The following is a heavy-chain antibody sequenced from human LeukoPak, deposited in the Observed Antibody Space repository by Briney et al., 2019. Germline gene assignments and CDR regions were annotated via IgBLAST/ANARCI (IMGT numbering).Heavy chain of an antibody. V-gene: IGHV4-59*08. J-gene: IGHJ4*03. CDR1: GGSISSYY. CDR3: ASRSGSYLDY. D-gene: IGHD1-26*01. CDR2: IYDSGST. Sequence: PSETLSLTCTVSGGSISSYYWSWIRQPPGKGLEWIAYIYDSGSTNYNPSLKSRVTISVDTSKSQFSLKLRSVTAADTAVYYCASRSGSYLDYWGQGTLVTVSS.